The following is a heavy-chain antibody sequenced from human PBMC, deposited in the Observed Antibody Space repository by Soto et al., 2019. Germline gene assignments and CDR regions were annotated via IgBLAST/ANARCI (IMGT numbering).Heavy chain of an antibody. CDR2: IIPIFGTA. Sequence: QVQLVQSGAEVKKPGSSVKVSCKASGGTFSSYAISWVRQAPGQGLEWMGGIIPIFGTANYAQKFQGRVTITADKSTSTAYMELSSLRSEDTAVYYCAKVAVAGTPYYYYGMDVWGQGTTVTVSS. V-gene: IGHV1-69*06. D-gene: IGHD6-19*01. J-gene: IGHJ6*02. CDR3: AKVAVAGTPYYYYGMDV. CDR1: GGTFSSYA.